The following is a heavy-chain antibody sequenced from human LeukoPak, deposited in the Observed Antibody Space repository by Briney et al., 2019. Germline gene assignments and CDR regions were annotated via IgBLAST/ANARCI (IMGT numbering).Heavy chain of an antibody. CDR3: AKDLLRFLEWSIENDY. V-gene: IGHV3-30*02. J-gene: IGHJ4*02. D-gene: IGHD3-3*01. Sequence: GGSLRLSCAASGFTFSSYGMHWVRQAPGKGLEWVAFIRYDGSNKYYADSVKGRFTISRDNSKNTLYLQMNSLRAGDTAVYYCAKDLLRFLEWSIENDYWGQGTLVTVSS. CDR2: IRYDGSNK. CDR1: GFTFSSYG.